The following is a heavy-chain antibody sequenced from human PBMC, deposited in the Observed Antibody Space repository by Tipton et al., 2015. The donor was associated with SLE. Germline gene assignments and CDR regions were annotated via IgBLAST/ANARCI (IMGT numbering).Heavy chain of an antibody. CDR3: ARVEGVVRGAFDI. CDR1: GGSISSGNYY. J-gene: IGHJ3*02. CDR2: IYYSGST. Sequence: TLSLTCTVSGGSISSGNYYWSWIRQPAGKGLEWIGYIYYSGSTNYNPSLKSRVTISVDTSKNQFSLKLSSVTAADTAVYYCARVEGVVRGAFDIWGQGTMVTVSS. D-gene: IGHD3-3*01. V-gene: IGHV4-61*10.